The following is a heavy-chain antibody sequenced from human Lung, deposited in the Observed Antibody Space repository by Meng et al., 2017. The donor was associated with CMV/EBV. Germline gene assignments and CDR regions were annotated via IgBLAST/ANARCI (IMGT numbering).Heavy chain of an antibody. Sequence: ASXXVSXKASGYTFTGYYMHWVRQAPGQGLEWMGWINPNSGGTNYAQKFQGRVTMTRDTSISTAYMELSRLRSDDTAVYYCARGVGYCSSTSCQVWLDPLGQGXLVTVSS. J-gene: IGHJ5*02. CDR1: GYTFTGYY. CDR3: ARGVGYCSSTSCQVWLDP. D-gene: IGHD2-2*01. CDR2: INPNSGGT. V-gene: IGHV1-2*02.